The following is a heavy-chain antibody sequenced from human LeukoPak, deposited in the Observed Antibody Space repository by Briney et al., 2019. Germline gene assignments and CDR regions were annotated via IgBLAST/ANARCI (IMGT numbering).Heavy chain of an antibody. D-gene: IGHD6-19*01. CDR3: AKGSGARYYYYYMDV. CDR1: GFTFTSYA. J-gene: IGHJ6*03. Sequence: GGSLRLSCAASGFTFTSYAISWVRQAPGRGLEWVSTISGSGDSTYYADSEKGRFTISRDNSKNTLYPQLNSLRAEDTATYYCAKGSGARYYYYYMDVWGKGTTVTVSS. V-gene: IGHV3-23*01. CDR2: ISGSGDST.